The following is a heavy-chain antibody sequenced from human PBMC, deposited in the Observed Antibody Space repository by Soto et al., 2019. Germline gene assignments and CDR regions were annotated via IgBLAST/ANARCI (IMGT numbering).Heavy chain of an antibody. D-gene: IGHD2-21*02. CDR2: IIPIFGTA. Sequence: SVKVSCKASGGTFSSYAISWVRQAPGQGLEWMGGIIPIFGTANYAQKFQGRVTITADESTSTAYMELSSLRSEDTAVYYCARAESAYCGGDCYTSFDYWGQGTLVTVSS. CDR1: GGTFSSYA. J-gene: IGHJ4*02. CDR3: ARAESAYCGGDCYTSFDY. V-gene: IGHV1-69*13.